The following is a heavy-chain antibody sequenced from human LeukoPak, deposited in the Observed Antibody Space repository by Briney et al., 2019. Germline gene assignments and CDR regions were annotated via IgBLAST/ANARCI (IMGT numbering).Heavy chain of an antibody. CDR1: GFSFSSYD. V-gene: IGHV3-13*04. CDR3: ARSKSYSSGWSDLDY. J-gene: IGHJ4*02. Sequence: GGSLRLSCAASGFSFSSYDMHWVRQPTGKGLEWVSVIGTAGNTYYADSVKGRFTISRENAKNSLNLQMNSLRAGDTAVYYCARSKSYSSGWSDLDYWGQGTLVTVSS. D-gene: IGHD6-19*01. CDR2: IGTAGNT.